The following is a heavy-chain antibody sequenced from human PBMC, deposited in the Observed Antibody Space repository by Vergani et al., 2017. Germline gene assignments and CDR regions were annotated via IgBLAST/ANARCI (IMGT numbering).Heavy chain of an antibody. CDR2: ISVSGGST. Sequence: EVQLLESGGGLVQPGGSLRLSCAASGFTFSSYAMSWVRQAPGKGLEWVSAISVSGGSTYYADSVKGRFTISRDNSKNTLYLQMNSLRAEDTDVYYCAKNTDPVQRYGSGSYTFDYWGQGTLVTVSS. J-gene: IGHJ4*02. CDR1: GFTFSSYA. D-gene: IGHD3-10*01. CDR3: AKNTDPVQRYGSGSYTFDY. V-gene: IGHV3-23*01.